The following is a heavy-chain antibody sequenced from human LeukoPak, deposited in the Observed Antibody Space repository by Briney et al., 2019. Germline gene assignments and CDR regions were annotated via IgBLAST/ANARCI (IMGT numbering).Heavy chain of an antibody. V-gene: IGHV4-39*01. J-gene: IGHJ4*02. CDR3: AKRAYGVGFEY. CDR1: GDPISTPTHW. CDR2: IYSSGTT. Sequence: SETLSLTCTVSGDPISTPTHWWGWIRQPPGEGLDWIGSIYSSGTTFYNPSLKNRVTLSTDTSKNQFSLKLSSVTAADTAVYYCAKRAYGVGFEYWGQGTLLTVSS. D-gene: IGHD4/OR15-4a*01.